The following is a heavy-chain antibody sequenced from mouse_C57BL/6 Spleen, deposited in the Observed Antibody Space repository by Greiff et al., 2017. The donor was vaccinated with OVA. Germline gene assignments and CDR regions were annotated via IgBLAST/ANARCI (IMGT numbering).Heavy chain of an antibody. CDR1: GYSFTGYY. J-gene: IGHJ2*01. Sequence: EVQRVESGPELVKPGASVKISCKASGYSFTGYYMNWVKQSPEKSLEWIGEINPSTGGTTYNQKFKAKATLTVDKSSSTAYMQLKSLTSEDAAVYYCARITTVYYLDYWGQGTTLTVSS. CDR2: INPSTGGT. CDR3: ARITTVYYLDY. V-gene: IGHV1-42*01. D-gene: IGHD1-1*01.